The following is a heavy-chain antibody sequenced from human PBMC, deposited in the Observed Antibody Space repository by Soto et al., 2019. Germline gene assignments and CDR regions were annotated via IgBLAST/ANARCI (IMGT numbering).Heavy chain of an antibody. J-gene: IGHJ4*02. Sequence: GGSLRLACAASGFTFSSYGMHWVRQAPGKGLEWVAVISYDGSNKYYADSVKGRFTISRDNSKNTLYLQMNSLRSEDTAVYYCAKDAGVGSGSYYPRLADYWGQGTLVTVSS. CDR3: AKDAGVGSGSYYPRLADY. V-gene: IGHV3-30*18. CDR1: GFTFSSYG. D-gene: IGHD1-26*01. CDR2: ISYDGSNK.